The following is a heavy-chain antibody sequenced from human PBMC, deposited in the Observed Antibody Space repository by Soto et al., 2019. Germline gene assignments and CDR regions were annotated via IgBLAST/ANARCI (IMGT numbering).Heavy chain of an antibody. CDR3: ARGVSARVDY. V-gene: IGHV1-8*01. D-gene: IGHD6-19*01. CDR1: GYSFTSLD. J-gene: IGHJ4*02. Sequence: QVQLVQSGAEVREPGASVKVSGKASGYSFTSLDINWVRQTAGQGLEWMGWRQPRTGRTGYAQKFQGRVTMTRDTSINTAYMELTTLTSDDTAFYYCARGVSARVDYWGQGTLVNVSS. CDR2: RQPRTGRT.